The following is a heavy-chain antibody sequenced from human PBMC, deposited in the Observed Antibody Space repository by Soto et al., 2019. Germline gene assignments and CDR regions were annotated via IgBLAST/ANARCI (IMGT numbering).Heavy chain of an antibody. CDR3: ARGSVTAPGVRGYYHYGLDV. CDR1: GFIFNSYA. Sequence: LRLSCAASGFIFNSYAMHWVRQAPGKGLEWVAVIWYDGSDKYYEDSVKGRFAISRDNPKNTVSLQMNSLRVDDTAIYFCARGSVTAPGVRGYYHYGLDVWGQGTTVTVSS. D-gene: IGHD6-13*01. J-gene: IGHJ6*02. V-gene: IGHV3-33*01. CDR2: IWYDGSDK.